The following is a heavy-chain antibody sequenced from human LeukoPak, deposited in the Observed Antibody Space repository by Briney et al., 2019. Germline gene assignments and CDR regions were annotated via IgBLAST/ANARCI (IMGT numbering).Heavy chain of an antibody. CDR1: GFTFSSYS. CDR2: ISSSSTTI. CDR3: ARDRYCGGDCYSNAFDI. J-gene: IGHJ3*02. V-gene: IGHV3-48*02. D-gene: IGHD2-21*02. Sequence: PGGSLRLSCAASGFTFSSYSMNWVRQAPGKGLEWVSYISSSSTTIYYADSLKGRFTISRDNGKNSLYLQMNSPRDEDTAVYYCARDRYCGGDCYSNAFDIWGQGTMVTVSS.